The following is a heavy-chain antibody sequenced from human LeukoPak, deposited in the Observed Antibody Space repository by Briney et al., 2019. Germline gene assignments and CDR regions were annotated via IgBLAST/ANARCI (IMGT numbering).Heavy chain of an antibody. J-gene: IGHJ4*02. V-gene: IGHV4-59*11. D-gene: IGHD5-24*01. CDR2: IYYSGST. CDR3: ARGWLQLPGTFDY. CDR1: GGSISSHY. Sequence: PSETLSLTCTVSGGSISSHYWSWIRQPPGKGLEWIGYIYYSGSTNYNPSLKSRVTISVGTSKNQFSLKLSSVTAADTAVYYCARGWLQLPGTFDYWGQGTLVTVSS.